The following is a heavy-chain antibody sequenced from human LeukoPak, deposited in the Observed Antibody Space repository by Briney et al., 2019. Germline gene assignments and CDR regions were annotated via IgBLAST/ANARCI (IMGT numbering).Heavy chain of an antibody. CDR1: GFTFSDYY. CDR3: ARDRGVVTATPNDAFDT. D-gene: IGHD2-21*02. Sequence: GGSLRLSCAASGFTFSDYYMSWIRQAPGKGLEWVSYISSSGSTIYYADSVKGRFTISRDNAKNSLYLQMNSLRAEDTAVYYCARDRGVVTATPNDAFDTWGQGTMVTVSS. CDR2: ISSSGSTI. J-gene: IGHJ3*02. V-gene: IGHV3-11*01.